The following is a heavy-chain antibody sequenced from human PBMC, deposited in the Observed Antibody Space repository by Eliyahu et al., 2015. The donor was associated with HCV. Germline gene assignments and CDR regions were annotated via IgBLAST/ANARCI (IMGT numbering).Heavy chain of an antibody. D-gene: IGHD1-26*01. Sequence: QVQLQESGPGLVKPSETLSLTCSVSGASIITNTHYWGWVRQPPGKGLGWIGGIFYGESAAYNLSLRSRVSISVDTSKNQVSLRLTSVTXADTAVYYCVTHPYSGRWFGPDYWGQGTLVTVSS. V-gene: IGHV4-39*01. CDR3: VTHPYSGRWFGPDY. J-gene: IGHJ4*02. CDR1: GASIITNTHY. CDR2: IFYGESA.